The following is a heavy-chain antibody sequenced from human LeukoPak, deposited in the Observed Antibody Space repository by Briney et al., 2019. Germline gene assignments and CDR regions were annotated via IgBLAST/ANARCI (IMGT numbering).Heavy chain of an antibody. D-gene: IGHD3-9*01. Sequence: SGPTLVNPTQTLTLTFTFSGFSLSTSGVGVGWIRQPPGKALEWLSFIYWDDDKRYSPSLESRLTIPKDTFKNQVVLTMTNMDPVDTATYFCAHRRNYDILTGSFDYWGQGTLGTVSS. CDR3: AHRRNYDILTGSFDY. CDR1: GFSLSTSGVG. CDR2: IYWDDDK. V-gene: IGHV2-5*02. J-gene: IGHJ4*02.